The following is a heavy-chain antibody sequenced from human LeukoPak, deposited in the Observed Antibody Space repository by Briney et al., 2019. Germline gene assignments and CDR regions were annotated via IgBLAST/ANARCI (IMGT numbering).Heavy chain of an antibody. CDR1: GFTFSDYS. CDR3: ARRRYSTSSAVYFDN. J-gene: IGHJ4*02. Sequence: GGSLRLSCAASGFTFSDYSMNWVRQAPGKGLEWVSYISSSSNTIYYADSVKGRFTISRDNAKNSLYLQMNGLTAEDTAFYFCARRRYSTSSAVYFDNWGQGTLVTVSS. D-gene: IGHD6-6*01. CDR2: ISSSSNTI. V-gene: IGHV3-48*01.